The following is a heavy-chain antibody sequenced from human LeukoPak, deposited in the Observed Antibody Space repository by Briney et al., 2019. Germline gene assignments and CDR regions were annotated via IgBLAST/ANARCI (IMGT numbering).Heavy chain of an antibody. Sequence: GGSLRLSCAASGFSSYSLNWVRQAPGKGLEWVSSISSGSDYIYYADSVKGRFTISRDNAKNSLYLQMSSLRAEDTAIYYCARDPWGTHAYWGQGTLVTVSS. CDR2: ISSGSDYI. J-gene: IGHJ4*02. D-gene: IGHD3-16*01. CDR1: GFSSYS. V-gene: IGHV3-21*01. CDR3: ARDPWGTHAY.